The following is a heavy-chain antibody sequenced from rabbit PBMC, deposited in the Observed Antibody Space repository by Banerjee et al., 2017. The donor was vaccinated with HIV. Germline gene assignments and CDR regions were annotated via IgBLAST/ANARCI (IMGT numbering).Heavy chain of an antibody. V-gene: IGHV1S45*01. J-gene: IGHJ4*01. Sequence: QEQLVESGGGRVKPGASPTLTCKAYGFSFSNKAVMCWVRQAPGKGLEWIACIYNGDGSTYYASWAKGRFTISKISSTTVTLQMTSLTAADTATYFCTRAADDAGGGNNLWGPGTLVTVS. CDR1: GFSFSNKAV. D-gene: IGHD4-2*01. CDR2: IYNGDGST. CDR3: TRAADDAGGGNNL.